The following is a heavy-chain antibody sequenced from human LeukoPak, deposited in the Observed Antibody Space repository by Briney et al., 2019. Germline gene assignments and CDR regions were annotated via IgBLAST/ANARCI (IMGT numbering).Heavy chain of an antibody. J-gene: IGHJ4*02. CDR2: ISSSSSTI. CDR3: AREPTYYDFWSGYSWFDY. Sequence: GGSLRVSCAASGFTFSSYSMNWVRQAPGTGLEWVSYISSSSSTIYYADSVKGRFTISRDNAKNSLYLQMNSLRAEDTAVYYCAREPTYYDFWSGYSWFDYWGQGTLVTVSS. CDR1: GFTFSSYS. V-gene: IGHV3-48*01. D-gene: IGHD3-3*01.